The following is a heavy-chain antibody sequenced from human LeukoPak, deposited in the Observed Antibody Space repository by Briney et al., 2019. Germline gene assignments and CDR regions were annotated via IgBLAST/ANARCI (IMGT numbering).Heavy chain of an antibody. J-gene: IGHJ4*02. V-gene: IGHV3-23*01. CDR3: AKTSTLGLYYFDY. CDR1: GFTFSSYS. D-gene: IGHD3-16*01. Sequence: GGSLRLSCAASGFTFSSYSMNWVRQAPGKGLEWVSAISGSGGSTYYADSVKGRFTISRDNSKNTLYLQMNSLRAEDTAVYYCAKTSTLGLYYFDYWGQGTLVTVSS. CDR2: ISGSGGST.